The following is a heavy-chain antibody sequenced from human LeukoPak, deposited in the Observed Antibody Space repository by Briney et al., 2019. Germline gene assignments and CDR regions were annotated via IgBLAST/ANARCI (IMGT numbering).Heavy chain of an antibody. CDR3: ARDYYDSSGYYY. CDR2: ISYSSSTT. D-gene: IGHD3-22*01. V-gene: IGHV3-48*04. J-gene: IGHJ4*02. Sequence: GGSLRLSCAASRFTFSSYSMNWVRQAPGKGLEWVSYISYSSSTTYYADSVKGRFTISRDNAKNSLYLQMNSLRVEDTAVYYCARDYYDSSGYYYWGQGTLVTVSS. CDR1: RFTFSSYS.